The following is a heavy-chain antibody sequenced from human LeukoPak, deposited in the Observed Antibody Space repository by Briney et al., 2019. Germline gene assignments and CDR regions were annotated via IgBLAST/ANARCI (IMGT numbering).Heavy chain of an antibody. V-gene: IGHV1-69*13. CDR2: TIPIFGTA. D-gene: IGHD7-27*01. J-gene: IGHJ6*03. CDR1: GGTFSSYA. Sequence: GPPVKVSCKASGGTFSSYAISWVRQALGQGLEWRGGTIPIFGTANYAQKFQGRVTITADESTSTAYMELSSLRSEDTAVYYCARGLLTRAERPRYYYYMDVWGKGTTVTVSS. CDR3: ARGLLTRAERPRYYYYMDV.